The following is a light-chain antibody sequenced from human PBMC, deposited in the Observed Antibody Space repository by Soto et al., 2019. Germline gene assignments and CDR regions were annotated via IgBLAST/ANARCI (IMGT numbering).Light chain of an antibody. J-gene: IGKJ4*01. Sequence: EIVMTQSPATLSVSPGERATLSCRASQSVSSNLAWYQQKPGHAPRLLIYGASTRATGIPARFSGSGAGTEFTLTISSLQSEDFAVYYCPQYNSWPPLTFGGGTKVEIK. V-gene: IGKV3D-15*01. CDR1: QSVSSN. CDR2: GAS. CDR3: PQYNSWPPLT.